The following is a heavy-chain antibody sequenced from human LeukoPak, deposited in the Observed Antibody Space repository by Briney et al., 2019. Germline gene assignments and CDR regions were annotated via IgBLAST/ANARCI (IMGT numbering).Heavy chain of an antibody. CDR3: ARESRDSSSCDY. D-gene: IGHD6-13*01. CDR1: GFTFNSYS. Sequence: GGSLRLSCAASGFTFNSYSMNWVRQAPGKGLEWVSSISSSSSYIYYADSVKGRFTISRDNAKNSLYLQMDSLRGEDTAVYYWARESRDSSSCDYWGQGTLVTVSS. V-gene: IGHV3-21*01. J-gene: IGHJ4*02. CDR2: ISSSSSYI.